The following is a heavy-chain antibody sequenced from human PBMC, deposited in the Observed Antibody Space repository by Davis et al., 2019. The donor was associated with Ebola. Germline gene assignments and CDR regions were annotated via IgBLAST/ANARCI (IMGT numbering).Heavy chain of an antibody. V-gene: IGHV3-21*01. D-gene: IGHD4-17*01. Sequence: GESLKISCAVSGVTFRNYVMNWVRQAPGKGLVWVSSISSSSSYIYYADSVKGRFTISRDNAKNSLYLQMNSLRDEDTALYYCSRGGAVKFDYWGQGTLVTVSS. CDR2: ISSSSSYI. J-gene: IGHJ4*02. CDR1: GVTFRNYV. CDR3: SRGGAVKFDY.